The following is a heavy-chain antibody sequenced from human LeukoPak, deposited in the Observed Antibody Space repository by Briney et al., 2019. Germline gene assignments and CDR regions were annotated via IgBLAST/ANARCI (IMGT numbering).Heavy chain of an antibody. J-gene: IGHJ4*02. V-gene: IGHV1-69*05. Sequence: SVKVSCKASGYTFTSYGISWVRQAPGQGLEWMGRIIPIFGTANYAQKFQGRVTITTDESTSTAYMELSSLRSEDTAVYYCARDLDDSSGFDYWGQGTLVTVSS. CDR2: IIPIFGTA. CDR3: ARDLDDSSGFDY. D-gene: IGHD6-19*01. CDR1: GYTFTSYG.